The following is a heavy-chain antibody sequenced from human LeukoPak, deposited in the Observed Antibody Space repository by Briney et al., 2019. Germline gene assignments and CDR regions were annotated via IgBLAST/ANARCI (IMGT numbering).Heavy chain of an antibody. CDR3: ARYHSKHYFDY. CDR2: IYPGDSDT. D-gene: IGHD4-11*01. CDR1: GYSFTSYW. J-gene: IGHJ4*02. Sequence: GESPKISCKGSGYSFTSYWIGWVRQMPGKGLGWMGIIYPGDSDTRYSPSFQGQVTISADKSISTAYLQWSSLKASDTAMYYCARYHSKHYFDYWGQGTLVTVSS. V-gene: IGHV5-51*01.